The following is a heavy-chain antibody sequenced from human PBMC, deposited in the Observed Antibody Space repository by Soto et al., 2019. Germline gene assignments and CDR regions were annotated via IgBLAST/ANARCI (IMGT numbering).Heavy chain of an antibody. CDR1: GFTFSSSS. D-gene: IGHD1-26*01. CDR2: ISSSSSAI. V-gene: IGHV3-48*01. J-gene: IGHJ4*02. CDR3: ARDLRGSSGNYGPAY. Sequence: LRLSCAASGFTFSSSSMNWVRQAPGKGLEWVSYISSSSSAIYYTDSVKGRFTISRDNAKNSLYLQMNSLRAEDTAVYYCARDLRGSSGNYGPAYWGQGTLVTVSS.